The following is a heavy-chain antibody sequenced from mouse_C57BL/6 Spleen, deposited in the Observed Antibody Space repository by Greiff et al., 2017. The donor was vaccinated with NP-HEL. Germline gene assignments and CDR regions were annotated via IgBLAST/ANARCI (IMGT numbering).Heavy chain of an antibody. V-gene: IGHV1-39*01. D-gene: IGHD3-2*02. Sequence: VHVKQSGPELVKPGASVKISCKASGYSFTDYNMNWVKQSNGKSLEWIGVINPNYGTTSYNQKFKGKATLTVDQSSSTAYMQLNSLTSEDSAVYYCAQPGASSGVFAYWGQGTLVTVSA. J-gene: IGHJ3*01. CDR1: GYSFTDYN. CDR2: INPNYGTT. CDR3: AQPGASSGVFAY.